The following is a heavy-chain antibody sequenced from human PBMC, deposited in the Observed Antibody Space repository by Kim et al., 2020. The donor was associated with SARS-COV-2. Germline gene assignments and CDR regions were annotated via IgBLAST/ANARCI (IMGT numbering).Heavy chain of an antibody. D-gene: IGHD6-13*01. CDR3: ARDREAAAGTRGYYYGMDV. Sequence: GGSLRLSCAASGFTFSSYAMHWVRQAPGKGLEWVAVISYDGSNKYYADSVKGRFTISRDNSKITLDLQMNSLTAEDTAVYYCARDREAAAGTRGYYYGMDVWGQGTTVTVSS. V-gene: IGHV3-30*04. CDR1: GFTFSSYA. CDR2: ISYDGSNK. J-gene: IGHJ6*02.